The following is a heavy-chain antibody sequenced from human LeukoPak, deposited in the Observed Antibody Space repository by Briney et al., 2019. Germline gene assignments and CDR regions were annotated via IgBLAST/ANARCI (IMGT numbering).Heavy chain of an antibody. Sequence: SGPTLVHPTPTLTLTCTFSGFSLSTSGVGVGWIRQPPGKAVEGLALYYCYDDKRNSPSLKSRLTITKDTSKNQVVLTMTNMDPVDTATYYCARLLYYDILTGYYKDPNWFDPWGQGTLVTVSS. V-gene: IGHV2-5*01. CDR2: YYCYDDK. CDR1: GFSLSTSGVG. J-gene: IGHJ5*02. CDR3: ARLLYYDILTGYYKDPNWFDP. D-gene: IGHD3-9*01.